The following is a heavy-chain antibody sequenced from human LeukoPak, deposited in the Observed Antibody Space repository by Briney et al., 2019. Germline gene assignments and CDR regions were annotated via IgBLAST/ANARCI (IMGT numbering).Heavy chain of an antibody. CDR1: GYTFTSYY. CDR3: ARTAPPLTGNDYFDY. D-gene: IGHD7-27*01. Sequence: ASVTVSCKASGYTFTSYYMHWVRQAPGQGLEWMGLINPSGGSTSYAQKFQGRVTMTRDTSTSTVYMELSSLRSEDTAVYYCARTAPPLTGNDYFDYWGQGTLVTVSS. J-gene: IGHJ4*02. V-gene: IGHV1-46*01. CDR2: INPSGGST.